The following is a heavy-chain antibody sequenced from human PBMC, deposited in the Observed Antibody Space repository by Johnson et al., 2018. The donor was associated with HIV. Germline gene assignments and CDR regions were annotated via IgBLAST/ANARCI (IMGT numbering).Heavy chain of an antibody. Sequence: QVHLVESGGDLVKPGGSLRVSCVASGFAFSDSHMSWIRQAPGKGLAWISYISSGGSSVYYTDSVRGRFTISRDNARRSVCLQRSRLRAGDTGVYYCARGGTYNWTPDRMGRAFDIWGQGTTVTVSS. D-gene: IGHD1-20*01. V-gene: IGHV3-11*04. CDR3: ARGGTYNWTPDRMGRAFDI. CDR1: GFAFSDSH. J-gene: IGHJ3*02. CDR2: ISSGGSSV.